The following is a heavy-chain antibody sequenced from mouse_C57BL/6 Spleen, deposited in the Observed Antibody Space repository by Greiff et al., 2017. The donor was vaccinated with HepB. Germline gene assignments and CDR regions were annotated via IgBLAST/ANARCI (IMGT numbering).Heavy chain of an antibody. D-gene: IGHD2-5*01. CDR1: GFSLTSYG. CDR3: AKTSYYSNSYAMDY. CDR2: IWRGGST. J-gene: IGHJ4*01. V-gene: IGHV2-5*01. Sequence: QVQLKESGPGLVQPSQSLSITCTVSGFSLTSYGVHWVRQSPGKGLEWLGVIWRGGSTDYNAAFMSRLSITKDNSKSQVFFKMNSLQADDTAIYYCAKTSYYSNSYAMDYWGQGTSVTVSS.